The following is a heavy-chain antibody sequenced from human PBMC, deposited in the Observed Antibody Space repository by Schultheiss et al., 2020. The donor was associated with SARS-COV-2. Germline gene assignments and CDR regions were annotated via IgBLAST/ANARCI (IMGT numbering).Heavy chain of an antibody. CDR3: AKTVLRFLEPFDY. CDR1: GFTFSSYA. Sequence: GGSLRLSCAASGFTFSSYAMHWVRQAPGKGLEWVAVIWYDGSNKYYADSVKGRFTISRDNAKNTLYLQMNSLRAEDTAVYYCAKTVLRFLEPFDYWGQGTLVTVSS. D-gene: IGHD3-3*01. V-gene: IGHV3-33*03. J-gene: IGHJ4*02. CDR2: IWYDGSNK.